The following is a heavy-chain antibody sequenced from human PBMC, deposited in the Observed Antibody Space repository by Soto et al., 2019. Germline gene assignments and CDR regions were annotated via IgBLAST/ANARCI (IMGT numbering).Heavy chain of an antibody. CDR2: ISSSGSDT. CDR3: ASLSGSYGFDP. Sequence: EAQLVESGGDLVQPGGSLRLSCAGSGFSFSSYEMNWVRQAPGKGLEWVSYISSSGSDTYYADSVKARFTISRDNAQNSLYLQMTRLRAEDTAFYYCASLSGSYGFDPWGQGTLVTVSS. J-gene: IGHJ5*02. V-gene: IGHV3-48*03. CDR1: GFSFSSYE. D-gene: IGHD1-26*01.